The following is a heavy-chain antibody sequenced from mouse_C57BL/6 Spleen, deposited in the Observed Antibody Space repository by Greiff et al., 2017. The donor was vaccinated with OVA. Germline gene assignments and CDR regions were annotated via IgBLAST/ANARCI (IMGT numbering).Heavy chain of an antibody. Sequence: EVKLQESGPGLVKPSQSLSLTCSVTGYSITSGYYWNWIRQFPGTKLEWMGYISYDGSNNYNPSLKNRISITRDTSKNQFFLKLKSVTTEDTATYYCARVSLYGSSYWYFDVWGTGTTVTVSS. CDR2: ISYDGSN. D-gene: IGHD1-1*01. V-gene: IGHV3-6*01. CDR1: GYSITSGYY. J-gene: IGHJ1*03. CDR3: ARVSLYGSSYWYFDV.